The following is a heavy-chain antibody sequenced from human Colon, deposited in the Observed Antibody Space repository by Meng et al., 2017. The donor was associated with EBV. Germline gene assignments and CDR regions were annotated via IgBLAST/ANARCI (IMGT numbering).Heavy chain of an antibody. CDR3: ASFDHIPRRNYFDY. Sequence: QVQLQDAGTGVVEPSQTLSLTCTVSGGSMSSGNDYWSWIRQPPGKGLEWIGYTHHSGSAYYNPSLKSRVSISVDTSKNQFSLNLNSMTAADTAVYYCASFDHIPRRNYFDYWGQGTLVTVSS. D-gene: IGHD2-21*01. CDR1: GGSMSSGNDY. CDR2: THHSGSA. V-gene: IGHV4-30-4*01. J-gene: IGHJ4*02.